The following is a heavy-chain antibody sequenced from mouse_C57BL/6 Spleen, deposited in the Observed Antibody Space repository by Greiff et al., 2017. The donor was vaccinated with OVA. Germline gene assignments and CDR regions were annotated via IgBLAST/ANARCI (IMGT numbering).Heavy chain of an antibody. CDR2: IRNKANNHAT. Sequence: EVKLVESGGGLVQPGGSMKLSCAASGFTFSDAWMDWVRQSPEKGLEWVAEIRNKANNHATYYAESVKGRFTISRDDSKSSVYLKMNSLRAEDTGIYYCTRPDDGYFWYFDVWGTGTTVTVSS. D-gene: IGHD2-3*01. J-gene: IGHJ1*03. CDR3: TRPDDGYFWYFDV. V-gene: IGHV6-6*01. CDR1: GFTFSDAW.